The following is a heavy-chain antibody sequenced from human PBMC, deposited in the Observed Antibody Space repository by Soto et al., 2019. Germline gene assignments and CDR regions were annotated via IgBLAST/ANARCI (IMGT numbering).Heavy chain of an antibody. D-gene: IGHD2-15*01. V-gene: IGHV3-23*01. CDR2: ISGSGGST. CDR1: GFTFSSYA. Sequence: GGSLRLSCAASGFTFSSYAMSWVRQAPGKGLEWVSAISGSGGSTYYADSVKGRFTISRDNSKNTLYLQMNSLRAEDTAVYYCAKDQKGCSGGSCHHYYYYGMDVWGQGTTVTVSS. J-gene: IGHJ6*02. CDR3: AKDQKGCSGGSCHHYYYYGMDV.